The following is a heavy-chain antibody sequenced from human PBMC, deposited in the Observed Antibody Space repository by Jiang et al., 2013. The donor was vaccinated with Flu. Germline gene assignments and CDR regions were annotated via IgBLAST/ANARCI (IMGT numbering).Heavy chain of an antibody. Sequence: VLLKPSETLSLTCAVSGYSISSGYYWGWIRQPPGKGLEWIGNIYHRGSTYYNPSLKSRVTISVDTSKNHLSLKLSSVTAADTAVYYCARLYASGVHTGYYYHGMDVWGQGTTVTVSS. CDR2: IYHRGST. CDR1: GYSISSGYY. J-gene: IGHJ6*02. V-gene: IGHV4-38-2*01. D-gene: IGHD3-10*01. CDR3: ARLYASGVHTGYYYHGMDV.